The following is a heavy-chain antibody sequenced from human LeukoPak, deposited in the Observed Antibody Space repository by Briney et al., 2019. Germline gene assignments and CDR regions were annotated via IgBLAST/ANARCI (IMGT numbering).Heavy chain of an antibody. CDR1: GFTFSSYS. D-gene: IGHD5-24*01. CDR2: ISSSSSTI. J-gene: IGHJ4*02. V-gene: IGHV3-48*01. Sequence: PGGSLRLSCAASGFTFSSYSMNWVRQAPGKGLEWVSYISSSSSTIYYADSVKGRFTISRDNAKNSLYLQMNSLRAEDTAVYYCARDLVERAIDYWAREPWSPSPQ. CDR3: ARDLVERAIDY.